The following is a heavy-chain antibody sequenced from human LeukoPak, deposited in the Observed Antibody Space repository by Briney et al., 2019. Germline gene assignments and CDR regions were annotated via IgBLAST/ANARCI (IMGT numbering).Heavy chain of an antibody. CDR3: AKDLRYCSGGSCYSYYFDY. D-gene: IGHD2-15*01. Sequence: PGGSLRLXCAASGFTFSSYGMHWVRQAPGKGLEWVAFIRYDGSNKYYADSVKGRFTISRDNSKNTLYLQMNSLRAEDTAVYYCAKDLRYCSGGSCYSYYFDYWGQGTLVTVSS. V-gene: IGHV3-30*02. J-gene: IGHJ4*02. CDR2: IRYDGSNK. CDR1: GFTFSSYG.